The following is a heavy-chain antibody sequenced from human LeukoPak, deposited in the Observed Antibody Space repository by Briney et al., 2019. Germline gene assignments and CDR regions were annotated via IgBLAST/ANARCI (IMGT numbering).Heavy chain of an antibody. V-gene: IGHV4-39*01. D-gene: IGHD1-7*01. J-gene: IGHJ4*02. CDR3: SRRGTNRGRFYY. CDR2: MHYSGST. Sequence: PSETLSHTCTVSGVSISSGSYYWGWNRQPPGKGLEWIGSMHYSGSTYYNPSLKSRVTISVDTSKNQLSLKVSSVTAADTAVYYCSRRGTNRGRFYYWGQGTLVTVSS. CDR1: GVSISSGSYY.